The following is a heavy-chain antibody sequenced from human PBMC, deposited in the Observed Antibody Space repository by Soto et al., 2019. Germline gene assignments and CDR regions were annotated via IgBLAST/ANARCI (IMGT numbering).Heavy chain of an antibody. Sequence: GASVKVSCKASGYTFTGYYMHWVRQAPGQGLEWMGWINPNSGGTNYAQKFQGRVTMTRDTSISTAYMELSRLRSDDTAVYYCARLSGYDFWSGSLPFGYWGQGTLVTVS. V-gene: IGHV1-2*02. CDR3: ARLSGYDFWSGSLPFGY. D-gene: IGHD3-3*01. J-gene: IGHJ4*02. CDR2: INPNSGGT. CDR1: GYTFTGYY.